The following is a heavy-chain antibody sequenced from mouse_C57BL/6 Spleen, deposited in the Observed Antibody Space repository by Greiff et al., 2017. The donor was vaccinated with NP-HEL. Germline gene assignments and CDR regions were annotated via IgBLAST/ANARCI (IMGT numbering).Heavy chain of an antibody. D-gene: IGHD1-1*01. J-gene: IGHJ1*03. CDR3: ASDYYGSSYEYFDV. CDR1: GYAFSSSW. CDR2: IYAGDGDT. V-gene: IGHV1-82*01. Sequence: VKLQQSGPELVKPGASVTISCKASGYAFSSSWLNWVKQRHGKGLEWIGRIYAGDGDTNYNGKFKGRATLTADRSSSTAYMQLSSLTSEDSAVYFFASDYYGSSYEYFDVWGTGTTVTVSS.